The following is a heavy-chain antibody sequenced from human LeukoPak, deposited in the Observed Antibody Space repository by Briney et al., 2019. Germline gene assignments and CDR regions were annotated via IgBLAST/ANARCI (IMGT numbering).Heavy chain of an antibody. CDR3: AREGSRWDYDP. V-gene: IGHV1-2*02. D-gene: IGHD1-26*01. CDR1: GYTFTGYY. Sequence: ASVKVSCKASGYTFTGYYMHWVRQAPGQGLEWMGWINPNSGGTNYARKFQGRVTMTRDTSISTAYMELSRLRSDDTAVYYCAREGSRWDYDPWGQGTLVTVSS. J-gene: IGHJ5*02. CDR2: INPNSGGT.